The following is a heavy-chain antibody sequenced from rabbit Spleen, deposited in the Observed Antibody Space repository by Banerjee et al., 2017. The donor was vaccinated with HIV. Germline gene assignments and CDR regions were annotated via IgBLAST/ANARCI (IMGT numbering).Heavy chain of an antibody. J-gene: IGHJ4*01. D-gene: IGHD6-1*01. Sequence: QEQLVESGGGLVQPEGSLTLTCTASGFSFSSSYYMCWVRQAPGKGLEWIGCIYTGTGSRYYARWATGRFSISNTSTTVTLQMTSLTAADTATYFCARDDDGNAGCQLDLWGPGTLVTVS. CDR3: ARDDDGNAGCQLDL. CDR1: GFSFSSSYY. CDR2: IYTGTGSR. V-gene: IGHV1S45*01.